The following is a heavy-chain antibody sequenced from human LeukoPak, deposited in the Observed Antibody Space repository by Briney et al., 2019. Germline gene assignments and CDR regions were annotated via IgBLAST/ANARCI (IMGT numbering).Heavy chain of an antibody. J-gene: IGHJ3*02. CDR2: INPSGGST. Sequence: ASVKVSCKASGYAFTSYYMHWVRQAPGQGLEWMGIINPSGGSTSYAQKFQGRATMTSDTSTSTVYMEVSSLRSEDTGVYLCARGRAAGTFLSLDAFDIWGQGTMVTVSS. CDR3: ARGRAAGTFLSLDAFDI. V-gene: IGHV1-46*01. D-gene: IGHD3-10*01. CDR1: GYAFTSYY.